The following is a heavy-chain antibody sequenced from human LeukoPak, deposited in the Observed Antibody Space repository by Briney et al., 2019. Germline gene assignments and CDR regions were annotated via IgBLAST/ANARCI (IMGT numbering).Heavy chain of an antibody. CDR3: ARVKGDYGDY. V-gene: IGHV1-18*01. Sequence: VALVTVSCKASGYTFTSYGISWVRQAPGQGLEWMGWISAYNGNTNYAQKLQGRVTMTTDTSTSTAYMELRSLRSDDTAVYYCARVKGDYGDYWGQGTLVTVSS. CDR2: ISAYNGNT. CDR1: GYTFTSYG. J-gene: IGHJ4*02.